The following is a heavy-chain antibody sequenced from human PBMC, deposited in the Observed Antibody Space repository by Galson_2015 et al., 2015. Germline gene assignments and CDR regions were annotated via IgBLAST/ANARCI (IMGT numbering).Heavy chain of an antibody. D-gene: IGHD5-12*01. V-gene: IGHV3-23*01. CDR3: AKGYSVVATINPFDY. J-gene: IGHJ4*02. Sequence: SLRLSCAASGLTFSSYAMNWVRQAPGKGLEWVSGISGSGGGASDADSVKGRFTISRDNSKNTLYLHMNSLRAEDTAIYYCAKGYSVVATINPFDYWGQGTLVTVSS. CDR1: GLTFSSYA. CDR2: ISGSGGGA.